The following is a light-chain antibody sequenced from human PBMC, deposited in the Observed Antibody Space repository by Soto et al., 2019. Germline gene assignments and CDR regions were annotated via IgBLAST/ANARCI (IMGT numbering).Light chain of an antibody. CDR3: QQSYSTPRMYT. CDR1: QSISRC. CDR2: AAS. Sequence: DIQMTQSPSSLSASVGDRVTITCRASQSISRCLNWYQQKPGKAPKLLIYAASSLQSGVPSRFSGSGSGTDFTLTISSLQPEDFATYYCQQSYSTPRMYTFGQGTSLEIK. V-gene: IGKV1-39*01. J-gene: IGKJ2*01.